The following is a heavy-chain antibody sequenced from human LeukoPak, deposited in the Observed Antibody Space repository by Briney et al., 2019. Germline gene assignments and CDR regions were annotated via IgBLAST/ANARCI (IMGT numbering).Heavy chain of an antibody. CDR1: GFTVSSNY. D-gene: IGHD2-2*01. CDR3: AREIVVVPAANMRDYYYYYGMDV. CDR2: IYSGGST. V-gene: IGHV3-66*01. J-gene: IGHJ6*02. Sequence: GGSLRLSCAASGFTVSSNYMSWVRQAPGKGLEWVSVIYSGGSTYYADSVKGRFSISRDNSKNTLYIQMNSLRAEDTAVYYCAREIVVVPAANMRDYYYYYGMDVWGQGTTVTVSS.